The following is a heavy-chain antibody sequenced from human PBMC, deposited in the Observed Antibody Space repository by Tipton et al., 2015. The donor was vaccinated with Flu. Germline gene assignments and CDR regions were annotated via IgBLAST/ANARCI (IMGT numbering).Heavy chain of an antibody. CDR2: IYPSGTT. J-gene: IGHJ4*02. V-gene: IGHV4-39*01. CDR1: SGSIRSTNYF. Sequence: LRLSCTVSSGSIRSTNYFCAWIRQPPGKRLELIGSIYPSGTTYYNPSLKSRVTISADTSKNQFSLKLNSVTAADTAVYYCARLSYYDVDLKNFYFEDWGQGTLVTVSS. CDR3: ARLSYYDVDLKNFYFED. D-gene: IGHD3-10*02.